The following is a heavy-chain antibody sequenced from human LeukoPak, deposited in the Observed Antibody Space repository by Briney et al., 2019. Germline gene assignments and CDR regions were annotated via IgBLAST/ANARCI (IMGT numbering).Heavy chain of an antibody. CDR2: IIPIFGTA. CDR3: ASADSGWYLD. V-gene: IGHV1-69*06. CDR1: GGTFSSYA. J-gene: IGHJ4*02. Sequence: SVKVSCKASGGTFSSYAICWVRQAPGQGLEWMRGIIPIFGTANYAQKFQGRVTITADKSTSTAYMELSSLRSEDTAVYYCASADSGWYLDWGQGTLVTVSS. D-gene: IGHD6-19*01.